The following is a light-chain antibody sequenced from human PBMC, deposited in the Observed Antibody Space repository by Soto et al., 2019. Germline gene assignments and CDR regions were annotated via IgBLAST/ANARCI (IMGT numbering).Light chain of an antibody. CDR2: DAS. Sequence: DIQMTQSPSSLSASVGDRVTITCQASQDISNYLNWYQQKPGKAPKLLIYDASNLETGVPSRFIEIGSGQIFTFPISARQPKVMQTYNGNNNINPLLYTFGQGTKLEIK. CDR1: QDISNY. J-gene: IGKJ2*01. V-gene: IGKV1-33*01. CDR3: NNNINPLLYT.